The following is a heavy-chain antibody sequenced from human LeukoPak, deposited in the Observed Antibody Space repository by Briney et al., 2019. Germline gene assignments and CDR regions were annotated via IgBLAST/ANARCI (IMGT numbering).Heavy chain of an antibody. CDR2: IHRNSGGT. J-gene: IGHJ5*02. D-gene: IGHD3-22*01. Sequence: ASVKLSCKAYGYIFSDYYMHWVRQAPGRGLEWMGWIHRNSGGTKYAEKFQGRLTLTRDTSVSTLYMELTRLTSDDTAVYWCARERESSGYSSLDPWGQGTRVTVSS. CDR3: ARERESSGYSSLDP. V-gene: IGHV1-2*02. CDR1: GYIFSDYY.